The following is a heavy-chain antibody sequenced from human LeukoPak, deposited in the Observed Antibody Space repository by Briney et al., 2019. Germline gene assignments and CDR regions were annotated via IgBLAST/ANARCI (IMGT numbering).Heavy chain of an antibody. CDR1: GGSFSGYY. J-gene: IGHJ4*02. Sequence: SETLSLTCAVYGGSFSGYYWSWIRQPPGKGLEWIGEINHSGSTNYNPSLKSRVTISVDTSKNQFSLKLSSVTAADTAVYYCARDGTNGLYYFDYWGQGTLVTVSS. D-gene: IGHD2-8*01. CDR3: ARDGTNGLYYFDY. V-gene: IGHV4-34*01. CDR2: INHSGST.